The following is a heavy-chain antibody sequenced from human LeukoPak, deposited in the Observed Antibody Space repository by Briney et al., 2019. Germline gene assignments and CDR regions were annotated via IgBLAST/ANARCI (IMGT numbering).Heavy chain of an antibody. CDR3: ARVVYDILPLGAIDY. Sequence: GGSLRLSCAASGFTFSSYWMHWVRQAPGKGLVWVSRINSDGSSTSYADSVKGRFTISRDNAKNTLYLQMNSLRAEDTAVYYCARVVYDILPLGAIDYWGQGTLVTVSS. V-gene: IGHV3-74*01. CDR1: GFTFSSYW. D-gene: IGHD3-9*01. CDR2: INSDGSST. J-gene: IGHJ4*02.